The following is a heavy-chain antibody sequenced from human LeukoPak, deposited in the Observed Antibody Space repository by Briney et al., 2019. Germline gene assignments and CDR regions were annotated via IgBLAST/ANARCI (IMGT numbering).Heavy chain of an antibody. CDR3: ARDQGYCIGTSCYRNWFDP. CDR1: GYTFTSYG. Sequence: ASVKVSCKASGYTFTSYGISWVRQAPGQGLEWMGWISAYNGNTSYAQKFQGRVTMTTDTSTSTAYMELRSLRSDDTAVYYCARDQGYCIGTSCYRNWFDPWGQGTLVTVSS. CDR2: ISAYNGNT. D-gene: IGHD2-2*02. J-gene: IGHJ5*02. V-gene: IGHV1-18*01.